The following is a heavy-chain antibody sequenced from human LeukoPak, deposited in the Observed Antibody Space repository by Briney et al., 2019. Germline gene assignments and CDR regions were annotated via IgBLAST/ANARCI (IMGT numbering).Heavy chain of an antibody. V-gene: IGHV3-30*02. CDR2: IRYDGSNK. CDR1: GFTFSSYG. D-gene: IGHD3-3*01. Sequence: GGSLRLSCAASGFTFSSYGMHWVRQAPGKGLEWVAFIRYDGSNKYYADSVKGRFTISRDNSKNTLYLQMNSLRAEDTAVYYCAREGNDFWSGYYIYYYYYMDVWGKGTTVTVSS. J-gene: IGHJ6*03. CDR3: AREGNDFWSGYYIYYYYYMDV.